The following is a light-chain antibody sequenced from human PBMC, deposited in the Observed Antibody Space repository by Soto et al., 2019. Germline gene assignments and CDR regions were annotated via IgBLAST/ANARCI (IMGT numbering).Light chain of an antibody. CDR2: TAS. Sequence: EIVLTQSPGTLSLSPGERASLSCRASQSVGSNYLAWDQQKPGQAPRLLIYTASGRAAGIPDRFSGSGSGTDFTLTISRVEPEDFAGYYCQLYGTSPWTFGQGTKVEIK. CDR3: QLYGTSPWT. V-gene: IGKV3-20*01. J-gene: IGKJ1*01. CDR1: QSVGSNY.